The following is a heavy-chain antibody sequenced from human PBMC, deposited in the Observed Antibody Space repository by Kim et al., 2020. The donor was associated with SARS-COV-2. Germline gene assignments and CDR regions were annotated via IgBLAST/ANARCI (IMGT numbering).Heavy chain of an antibody. Sequence: ASVKVSCKASGYTFTSYGISWVRQAPGQGLEWMGWISAYNGNTNYAQKLQGRVTMTTDTSTSTAYMELRSLRSDDTAVYYCARGLCSEGETYYYDSSGYLQDPWACWYFDLWGRGTLVTVSS. CDR3: ARGLCSEGETYYYDSSGYLQDPWACWYFDL. D-gene: IGHD3-22*01. CDR1: GYTFTSYG. J-gene: IGHJ2*01. CDR2: ISAYNGNT. V-gene: IGHV1-18*04.